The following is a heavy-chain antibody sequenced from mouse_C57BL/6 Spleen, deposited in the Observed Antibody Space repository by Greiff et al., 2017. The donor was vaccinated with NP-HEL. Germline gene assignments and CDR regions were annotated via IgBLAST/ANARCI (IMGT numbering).Heavy chain of an antibody. J-gene: IGHJ1*03. Sequence: QVQLQQPGTELVKPGTSVKVSCKASGYAFTNYLIEWVKQRPGQGLEWIGVINPGSGGTNYNEKFKGKATLTADKSSSTAYMQLSSLTSEDSAVYFCARPLGGGYFDVWGTGTTVTVSS. CDR2: INPGSGGT. CDR3: ARPLGGGYFDV. D-gene: IGHD4-1*01. V-gene: IGHV1-54*01. CDR1: GYAFTNYL.